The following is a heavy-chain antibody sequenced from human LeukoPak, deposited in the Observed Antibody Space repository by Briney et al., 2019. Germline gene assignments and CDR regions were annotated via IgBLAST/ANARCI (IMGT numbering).Heavy chain of an antibody. D-gene: IGHD3-10*01. Sequence: GGSLRLSCAASGFTFSSYSMNWVRQAPGKGLEWVSYISSSSSTIYYADSVKGRFTISRDNAKNSLYLQMNSLRAEDTAVYYCARARILLWFGEPHGDFDYWGQGTLVTVSS. CDR1: GFTFSSYS. V-gene: IGHV3-48*01. J-gene: IGHJ4*02. CDR3: ARARILLWFGEPHGDFDY. CDR2: ISSSSSTI.